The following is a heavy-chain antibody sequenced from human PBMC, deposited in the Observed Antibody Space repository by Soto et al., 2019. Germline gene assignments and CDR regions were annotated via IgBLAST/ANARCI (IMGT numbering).Heavy chain of an antibody. V-gene: IGHV4-61*01. CDR3: ARDMAGANMN. CDR1: GGSVSSGSYY. J-gene: IGHJ4*02. D-gene: IGHD1-26*01. CDR2: IYYSGST. Sequence: SETLSLTCSVSGGSVSSGSYYWSWIRQPPGKGLEWIGYIYYSGSTNYNPSLKSRVTISVDTSKNQFSLKLSSVTAADTAVYYCARDMAGANMNWGQGTLVTVSS.